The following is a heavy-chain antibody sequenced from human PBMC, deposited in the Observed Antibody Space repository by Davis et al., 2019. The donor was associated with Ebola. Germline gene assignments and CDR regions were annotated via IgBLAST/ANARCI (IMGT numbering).Heavy chain of an antibody. CDR3: AKGYGTFDY. J-gene: IGHJ4*02. D-gene: IGHD4-17*01. CDR2: INTDGSST. Sequence: HTGGSLRLSCAASGFTFSSYWMHWVRQAPGKGLVWVSRINTDGSSTSYADSVKGRFTISRDNAKNSLYLQMNSLRAEDTAVYYCAKGYGTFDYWGQGTLVTVSS. CDR1: GFTFSSYW. V-gene: IGHV3-74*01.